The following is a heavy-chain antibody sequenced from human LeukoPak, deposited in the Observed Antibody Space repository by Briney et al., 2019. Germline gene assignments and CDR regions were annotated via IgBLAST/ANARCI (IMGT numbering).Heavy chain of an antibody. CDR3: AKLRYSSGWHSTNYFDY. V-gene: IGHV3-23*01. D-gene: IGHD6-19*01. J-gene: IGHJ4*02. CDR1: GFTFSSYA. Sequence: GGSLRLSCAASGFTFSSYAMSWVRQAPGKGLEWVSAISGSGGSTYYADSVKGRFTISRDNSKNTLYLQMNSLRAEDTAVYYCAKLRYSSGWHSTNYFDYWGQGTLVTASS. CDR2: ISGSGGST.